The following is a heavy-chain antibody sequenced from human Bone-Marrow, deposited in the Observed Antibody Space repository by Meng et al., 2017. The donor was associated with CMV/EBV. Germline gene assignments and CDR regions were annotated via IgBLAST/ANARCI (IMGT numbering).Heavy chain of an antibody. CDR3: ARDTAAAWGWFDA. Sequence: CVSSGFTFWSYPMTWVRQAPGKGLERVSSISGVSDDIFYADSVKGRFTVSRDDARNSLYLQMNSLRAEDTAIYYCARDTAAAWGWFDAWGQGTLVTVSS. J-gene: IGHJ5*02. CDR1: GFTFWSYP. D-gene: IGHD6-13*01. V-gene: IGHV3-21*01. CDR2: ISGVSDDI.